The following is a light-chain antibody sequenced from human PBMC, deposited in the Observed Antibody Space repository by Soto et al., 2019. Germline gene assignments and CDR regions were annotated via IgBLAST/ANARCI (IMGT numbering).Light chain of an antibody. J-gene: IGKJ1*01. CDR2: KAS. CDR1: QTISSG. CDR3: QHYNSYSEA. Sequence: DIQMTQSPSALSGSVGDRVTITCRARQTISSGLAWYQQNPGKAPKLLIYKASTLKSGVPSRFRGSGSGTKFTLTISRLQPDDFATYYCQHYNSYSEAFGQGTKVEL. V-gene: IGKV1-5*03.